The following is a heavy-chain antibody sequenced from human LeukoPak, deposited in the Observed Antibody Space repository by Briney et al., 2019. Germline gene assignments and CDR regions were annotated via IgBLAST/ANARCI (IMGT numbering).Heavy chain of an antibody. J-gene: IGHJ4*02. CDR2: IYPGDSDT. D-gene: IGHD7-27*01. CDR1: GYSFTSYW. V-gene: IGHV5-51*01. CDR3: ARHLPITNWGSQGFDY. Sequence: GESLKISCKGSGYSFTSYWIGWVRQMPGKGLEWMGIIYPGDSDTRYSPSFQGQVTISADKSISTAYLQWSSLKASDTAMYYCARHLPITNWGSQGFDYWGQGTLVTVSS.